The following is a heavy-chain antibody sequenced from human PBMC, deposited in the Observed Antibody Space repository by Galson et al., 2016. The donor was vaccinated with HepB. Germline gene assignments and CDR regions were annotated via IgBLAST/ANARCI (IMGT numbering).Heavy chain of an antibody. V-gene: IGHV3-74*01. CDR1: GFTFSSHW. D-gene: IGHD4-23*01. CDR2: INSDGTNK. CDR3: ARGLGVETNHGIDY. Sequence: SLRLSCAASGFTFSSHWMHWVRQVPGKRLVWVSHINSDGTNKNYADSAKGRFTISRDNAKNTLFLQMSNLRAEDTAVYYCARGLGVETNHGIDYWGQGILVTVSS. J-gene: IGHJ4*02.